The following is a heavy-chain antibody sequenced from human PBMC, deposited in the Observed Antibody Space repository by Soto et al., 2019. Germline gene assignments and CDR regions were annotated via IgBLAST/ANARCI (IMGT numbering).Heavy chain of an antibody. V-gene: IGHV1-46*01. Sequence: ASVKVSCKASGYTFTSYYMHWVRQAPGQGLEWMGIINPSGGSTSYAQKFQGRVTMTRDTSTSTVYMELSSLRSEDTAVYYCARGRGYDILTGYYAYYYYYGMAVWGQGTTVTVSS. CDR1: GYTFTSYY. J-gene: IGHJ6*02. D-gene: IGHD3-9*01. CDR2: INPSGGST. CDR3: ARGRGYDILTGYYAYYYYYGMAV.